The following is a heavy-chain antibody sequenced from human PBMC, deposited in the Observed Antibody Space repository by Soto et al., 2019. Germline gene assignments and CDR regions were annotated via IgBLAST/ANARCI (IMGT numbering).Heavy chain of an antibody. CDR2: ISYDGSNK. V-gene: IGHV3-30-3*01. Sequence: RLSCAASGFTFSSYAMHWVRQAPGKGLEWVAVISYDGSNKYYADSVKGRFTISRDNSKNTLYLQMNSLRAEDTAVYYCARDIAARTYYYYGMDVWGQGTTVTVSS. CDR3: ARDIAARTYYYYGMDV. J-gene: IGHJ6*02. CDR1: GFTFSSYA. D-gene: IGHD6-6*01.